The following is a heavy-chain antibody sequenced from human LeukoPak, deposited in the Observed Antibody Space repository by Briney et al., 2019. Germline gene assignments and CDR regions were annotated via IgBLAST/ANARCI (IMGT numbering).Heavy chain of an antibody. D-gene: IGHD1-26*01. V-gene: IGHV6-1*01. CDR3: ARVGPPYGSHNWFDP. CDR2: TYYRSKWYN. Sequence: SQTLSLTCDISEDSVSNDGAAWNWIRQSPSRGLEWLGRTYYRSKWYNDYAVSVKSRITINPDTSKNQFSLQLNSVTPEDTAVYYCARVGPPYGSHNWFDPWGQGTLVTVSS. CDR1: EDSVSNDGAA. J-gene: IGHJ5*02.